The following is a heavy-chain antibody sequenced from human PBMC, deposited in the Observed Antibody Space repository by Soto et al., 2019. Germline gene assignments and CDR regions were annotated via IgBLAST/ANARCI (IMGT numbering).Heavy chain of an antibody. CDR2: ISGSGAGA. CDR3: AKSTKVLNQKYQYYCSMDV. D-gene: IGHD3-10*01. V-gene: IGHV3-23*01. CDR1: GFTFNSFA. Sequence: GGSLRLSCAASGFTFNSFAMSWVRQAPGKGLEWVSGISGSGAGAYYADSVKGRFTISRDNSKNTLYLQMNSLRAEDTAVYYCAKSTKVLNQKYQYYCSMDVWAKGTTVTVSS. J-gene: IGHJ6*03.